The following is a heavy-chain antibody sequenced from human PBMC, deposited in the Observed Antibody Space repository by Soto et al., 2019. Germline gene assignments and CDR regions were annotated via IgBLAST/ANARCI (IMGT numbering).Heavy chain of an antibody. CDR1: GFTFSRAA. CDR2: IVVASGRT. CDR3: AATLDWGSYDFGGYPS. Sequence: SVKVSCKGSGFTFSRAAVQWVRQARGQGLEWIGWIVVASGRTDYAPNLQERVTITRDMSTTTAYMELNDLSSEDTAVYYCAATLDWGSYDFGGYPSWGQGTLVTVSS. J-gene: IGHJ4*02. V-gene: IGHV1-58*01. D-gene: IGHD3-22*01.